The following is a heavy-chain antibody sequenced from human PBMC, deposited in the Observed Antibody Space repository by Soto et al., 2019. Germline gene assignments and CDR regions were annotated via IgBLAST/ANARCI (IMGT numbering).Heavy chain of an antibody. J-gene: IGHJ4*02. CDR3: ARGRYGDY. V-gene: IGHV1-18*01. Sequence: QVHLVQSGAEVKKPGASVKVSCQASGYAFTTYGITWVRQAPGQGLEWMGWISAHNGNTNYAQKLQGRVTVTRDTSTSTAYMELRILRSDDTAVYYCARGRYGDYWGKGALVTVSS. CDR2: ISAHNGNT. D-gene: IGHD1-1*01. CDR1: GYAFTTYG.